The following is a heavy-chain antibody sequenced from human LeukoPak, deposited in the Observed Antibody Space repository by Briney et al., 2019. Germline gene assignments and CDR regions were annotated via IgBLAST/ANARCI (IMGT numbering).Heavy chain of an antibody. Sequence: SVKVSCKASGGTFSSYAISWVRQAPGQGLEWMGGIIPIFGTANYAQKFQGRVTITADESTSTAYMELSSLRSEDTAVYYCASPVAYYYGSGSYRWENWFDPWGQGTLVTVSS. J-gene: IGHJ5*02. CDR3: ASPVAYYYGSGSYRWENWFDP. D-gene: IGHD3-10*01. CDR1: GGTFSSYA. V-gene: IGHV1-69*13. CDR2: IIPIFGTA.